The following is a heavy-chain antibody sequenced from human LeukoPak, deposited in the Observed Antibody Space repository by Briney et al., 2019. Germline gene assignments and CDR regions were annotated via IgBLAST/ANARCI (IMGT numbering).Heavy chain of an antibody. CDR1: GGSINSYY. Sequence: SETLSLTCTVSGGSINSYYWNWIRQPPGKGLEWIGYIYYSGSTYYNPSLKSRVTISVDTSKNQFSLKLSSVTAADTAVYYCTIAAPVAFDYWGQGTLVTVSS. J-gene: IGHJ4*02. D-gene: IGHD6-6*01. V-gene: IGHV4-59*04. CDR3: TIAAPVAFDY. CDR2: IYYSGST.